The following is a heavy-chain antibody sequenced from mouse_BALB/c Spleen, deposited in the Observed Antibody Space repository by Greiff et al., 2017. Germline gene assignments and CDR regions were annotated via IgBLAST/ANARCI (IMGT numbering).Heavy chain of an antibody. D-gene: IGHD1-1*01. CDR3: ASRIATVAYAMDY. Sequence: VKLVESGPGLVAPSQSLSITCTVSGFSLTSYGVHWVRQPPGKGLEWLGMIWGGGSTDYNSALKSRLSISKDNSKSQVFLKMNSLQTDDTAMYYCASRIATVAYAMDYWGQGTSVTVSS. CDR1: GFSLTSYG. J-gene: IGHJ4*01. CDR2: IWGGGST. V-gene: IGHV2-6-4*01.